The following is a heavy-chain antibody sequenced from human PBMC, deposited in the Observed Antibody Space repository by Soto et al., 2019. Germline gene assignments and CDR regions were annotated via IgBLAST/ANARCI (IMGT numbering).Heavy chain of an antibody. Sequence: GGSLRLSCAASGFTFDDYTMHWVRQAPGKGPEWVSLISWDGGSTYYADSVKGRFIISKDNSKNSLYLQMNSLRTEDTALYYCAKDVRGLYFDYSGLGSWGRGTLVTVSS. CDR1: GFTFDDYT. J-gene: IGHJ4*02. V-gene: IGHV3-43*01. D-gene: IGHD2-15*01. CDR3: AKDVRGLYFDYSGLGS. CDR2: ISWDGGST.